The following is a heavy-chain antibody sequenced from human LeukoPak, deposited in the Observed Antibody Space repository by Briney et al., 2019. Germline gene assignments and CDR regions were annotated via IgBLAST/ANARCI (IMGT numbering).Heavy chain of an antibody. V-gene: IGHV3-30*03. CDR2: TSSDLNVK. CDR3: AREGYYGSGSPPSLYFDY. J-gene: IGHJ4*02. D-gene: IGHD3-10*01. Sequence: GGSLRLSCAASGFTVSDNYMSWVRQAPGKGLEWVAVTSSDLNVKLYADSVKGRSTISRDNSRSTLYLQMNSLRPEDTAIYYCAREGYYGSGSPPSLYFDYWGQGTLVTVSS. CDR1: GFTVSDNY.